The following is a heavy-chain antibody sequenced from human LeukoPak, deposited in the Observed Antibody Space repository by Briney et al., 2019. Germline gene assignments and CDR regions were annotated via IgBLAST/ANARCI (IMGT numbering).Heavy chain of an antibody. Sequence: ASVKVSCKASGYTFTSYDINWVRQATGQGLEWMGWMNPNSGNTGYAQKFQGRVTITRNTSISTAYMELSSLRSEDTAVYYCARVAMVRGVISVYYFDYWGQGTLVTVSS. CDR2: MNPNSGNT. J-gene: IGHJ4*02. CDR1: GYTFTSYD. D-gene: IGHD3-10*01. CDR3: ARVAMVRGVISVYYFDY. V-gene: IGHV1-8*03.